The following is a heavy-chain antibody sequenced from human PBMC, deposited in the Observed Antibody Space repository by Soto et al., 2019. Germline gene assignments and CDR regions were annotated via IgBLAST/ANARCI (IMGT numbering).Heavy chain of an antibody. D-gene: IGHD2-2*01. CDR2: IIPIFGTA. CDR3: VCRVPAVGGSFDP. Sequence: QVQLVQSGAEVKKPGSSVKVSCKASGGTFSSYAISWVRQAPGQGLEWMGGIIPIFGTANYAQKFQGRVTITADESTSTAYMELSSLRSEDTAVSYCVCRVPAVGGSFDPWGQGTLVTVSS. J-gene: IGHJ5*02. V-gene: IGHV1-69*12. CDR1: GGTFSSYA.